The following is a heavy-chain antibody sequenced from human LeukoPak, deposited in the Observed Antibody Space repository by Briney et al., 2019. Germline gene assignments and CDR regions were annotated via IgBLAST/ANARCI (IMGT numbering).Heavy chain of an antibody. CDR1: GGSISSYY. D-gene: IGHD3-10*01. CDR2: ISDIGSI. CDR3: APLRYYYGSGSYTPYYGMDV. J-gene: IGHJ6*02. V-gene: IGHV4-59*12. Sequence: SETLSLTCTVSGGSISSYYWSWIRQPPGKGLEWIAYISDIGSINYNPSLKSRVTISVDTSKNQFSLKLSSVTAADTAVYYCAPLRYYYGSGSYTPYYGMDVWGQGTTVTVSS.